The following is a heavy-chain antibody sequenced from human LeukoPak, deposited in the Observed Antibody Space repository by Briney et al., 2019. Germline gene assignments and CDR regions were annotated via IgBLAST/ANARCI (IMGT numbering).Heavy chain of an antibody. CDR1: GYSISSGYY. CDR2: IYHSGST. J-gene: IGHJ4*02. D-gene: IGHD6-19*01. Sequence: SETLSLTCAVSGYSISSGYYWGWIRQPPGNGLQWIGSIYHSGSTYYNPSLKSRVTISVDTSENQFSLKLSSVTAADTAVYYCARGGSSGWARFDYWGQGTLVTVSS. CDR3: ARGGSSGWARFDY. V-gene: IGHV4-38-2*01.